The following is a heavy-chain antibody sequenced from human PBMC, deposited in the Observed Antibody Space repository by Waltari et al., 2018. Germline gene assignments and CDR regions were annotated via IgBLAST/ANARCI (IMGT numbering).Heavy chain of an antibody. D-gene: IGHD4-4*01. CDR3: ARAYSGKKNPKES. J-gene: IGHJ5*02. CDR2: SKTDGSDT. V-gene: IGHV3-74*03. CDR1: GFTFSSHW. Sequence: EVQLVESGGGLVQPGGSLRLSCAASGFTFSSHWMHWVRQAPGKGLVWVSRSKTDGSDTAYADSVRGRFTISRDNAKNTLFLQMNSLRVEDTAVYYCARAYSGKKNPKESWGQGTLVTVSS.